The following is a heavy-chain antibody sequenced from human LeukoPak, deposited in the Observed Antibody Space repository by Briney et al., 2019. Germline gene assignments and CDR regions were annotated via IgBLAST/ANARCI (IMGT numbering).Heavy chain of an antibody. V-gene: IGHV3-23*01. CDR3: AKGRYYDSSGYHGGYYFDY. CDR2: ISGSGGST. Sequence: GGSLRLSCAASGFTFSDFGMNWVRQAPGKGLEWVSAISGSGGSTYYADSMKGRFTISRDNSKNTLYLQMNSLRAEDTAVYYCAKGRYYDSSGYHGGYYFDYWGQGTLVTVSS. D-gene: IGHD3-22*01. J-gene: IGHJ4*02. CDR1: GFTFSDFG.